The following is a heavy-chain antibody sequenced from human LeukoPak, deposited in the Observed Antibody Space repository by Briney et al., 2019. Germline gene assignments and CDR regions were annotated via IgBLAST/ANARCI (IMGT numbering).Heavy chain of an antibody. CDR2: INPNSGGT. CDR3: ARDYYGSGTIGNWFDP. Sequence: EASVKVSCKASGYTFTGYYMHWVRQAPGQGLEWMGRINPNSGGTNYAQKFQGRVTMTRDTSISTAYMELSRLRSDDTAVYYCARDYYGSGTIGNWFDPWGQGTLVTVSS. J-gene: IGHJ5*02. CDR1: GYTFTGYY. V-gene: IGHV1-2*06. D-gene: IGHD3-10*01.